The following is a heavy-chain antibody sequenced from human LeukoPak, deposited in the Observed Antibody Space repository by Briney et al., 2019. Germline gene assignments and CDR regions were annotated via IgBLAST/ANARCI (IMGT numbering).Heavy chain of an antibody. D-gene: IGHD2-21*01. CDR2: INEDESRT. CDR1: GCTVCKYW. V-gene: IGHV3-74*01. CDR3: VSDFVGAVDS. J-gene: IGHJ4*02. Sequence: GGSLRLYCAACGCTVCKYWMLWVRQAPGKGRVWVSRINEDESRTDHEDTVRGRFTIARDSSKNSLYLQMDSLGAEDTAVYFCVSDFVGAVDSWGQGTQVTVSS.